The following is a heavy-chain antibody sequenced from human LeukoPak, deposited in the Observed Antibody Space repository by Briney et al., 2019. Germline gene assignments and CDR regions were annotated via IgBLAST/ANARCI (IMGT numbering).Heavy chain of an antibody. D-gene: IGHD2-15*01. CDR2: IGTAGDT. V-gene: IGHV3-13*01. Sequence: GGSLRLSCAASGFTFSSYDMHWVRQATGKGLEWVSAIGTAGDTYYPGSVKGRFTISRENAKNSLYLQMNSLRAGDTAVYYCARDLSLGYCGGGSCRLYYYGMDVWGQGTTVTVSS. CDR3: ARDLSLGYCGGGSCRLYYYGMDV. CDR1: GFTFSSYD. J-gene: IGHJ6*02.